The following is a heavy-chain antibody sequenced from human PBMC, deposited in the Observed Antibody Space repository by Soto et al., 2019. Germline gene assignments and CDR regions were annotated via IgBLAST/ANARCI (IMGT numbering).Heavy chain of an antibody. J-gene: IGHJ4*02. V-gene: IGHV1-18*01. Sequence: QVQLVQSGAEVKKPGASVKVSCKAPGYIFPSSTISWVRQAPGQGLEWMGWISAYNGNIKDAQKFQGRFTMTTDTSTSTAYMELRSLTSDDTAIYYCAIDNYGDNDYWGQGTLVTVSS. D-gene: IGHD4-17*01. CDR2: ISAYNGNI. CDR1: GYIFPSST. CDR3: AIDNYGDNDY.